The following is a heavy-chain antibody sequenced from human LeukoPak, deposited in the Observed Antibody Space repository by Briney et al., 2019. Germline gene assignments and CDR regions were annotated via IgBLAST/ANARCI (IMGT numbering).Heavy chain of an antibody. CDR1: GYTFTSYD. CDR3: ARASVAYYYFDY. J-gene: IGHJ4*02. V-gene: IGHV1-18*01. D-gene: IGHD6-19*01. Sequence: ASVKVSCKASGYTFTSYDMNWVRQAPGQGLEWMGWISAYNGNTNYAQKLQGRVTMTTDTSTSTAYMELRSLRSDDTAVYYCARASVAYYYFDYWGQGTLVTVSS. CDR2: ISAYNGNT.